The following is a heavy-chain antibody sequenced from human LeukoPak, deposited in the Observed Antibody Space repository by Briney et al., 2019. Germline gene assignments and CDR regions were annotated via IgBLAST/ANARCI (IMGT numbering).Heavy chain of an antibody. CDR3: AYNSGYDYWFDP. CDR2: IYYSGST. Sequence: SETLSLTCTVSGGSISSSSYYWGWIRQPPGTGLEWIGSIYYSGSTYYNPSLKSRVTISVDTSKNQFSLKLSSVTAADTAVYYCAYNSGYDYWFDPWGQGTLVTVSS. CDR1: GGSISSSSYY. D-gene: IGHD5-12*01. V-gene: IGHV4-39*01. J-gene: IGHJ5*02.